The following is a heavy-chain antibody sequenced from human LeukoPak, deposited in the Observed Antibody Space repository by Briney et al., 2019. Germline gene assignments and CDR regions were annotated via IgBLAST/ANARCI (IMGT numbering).Heavy chain of an antibody. V-gene: IGHV3-23*01. J-gene: IGHJ3*02. CDR3: ARDGELPGAFDI. D-gene: IGHD1-26*01. Sequence: GGSLRLSCAASGFSFSSYAMSWVRQAPGKGLEWVSAISGSGGSTYYADSVKGRFTISRDNSKNTLYLQMNSLRAEDTAVYYCARDGELPGAFDIWGQGTMVTVSS. CDR2: ISGSGGST. CDR1: GFSFSSYA.